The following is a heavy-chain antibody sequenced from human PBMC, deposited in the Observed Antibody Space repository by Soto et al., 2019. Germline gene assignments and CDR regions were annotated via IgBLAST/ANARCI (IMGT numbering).Heavy chain of an antibody. Sequence: PRGSLRLSCAASGFTFSSYAMSWVRQAPGKGLEWVSAISGSGGSTYYADSVKGRFTISRDNSKNTLYLQMNSLRAEDTAVYYCAKLGDSVAGTKYYFDYWGQGTLVTVSS. D-gene: IGHD6-19*01. CDR3: AKLGDSVAGTKYYFDY. V-gene: IGHV3-23*01. CDR2: ISGSGGST. CDR1: GFTFSSYA. J-gene: IGHJ4*02.